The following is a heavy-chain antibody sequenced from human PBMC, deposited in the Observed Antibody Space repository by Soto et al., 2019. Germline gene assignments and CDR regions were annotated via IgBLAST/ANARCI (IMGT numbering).Heavy chain of an antibody. CDR1: GGSISSFY. D-gene: IGHD3-16*01. CDR3: ANIVWGGASFDN. V-gene: IGHV4-4*07. CDR2: IYSGGRN. Sequence: SETLSLTCTVSGGSISSFYWSWIRQPAGKGLEWIGRIYSGGRNNYNPSLKSRVTMSVDTSKNQFSLRLSSVTAADTAIYYCANIVWGGASFDNWGQGALVTVSS. J-gene: IGHJ4*02.